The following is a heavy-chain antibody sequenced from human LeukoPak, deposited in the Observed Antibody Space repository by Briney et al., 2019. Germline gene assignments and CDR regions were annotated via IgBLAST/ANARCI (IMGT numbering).Heavy chain of an antibody. CDR3: TSRDY. V-gene: IGHV3-73*01. Sequence: HXVRQASXKGLEWVGRIRSKANNYATAYAASVKGRFTISRDDSKNTAYLQMSSLKTEDTAVYYCTSRDYWGQGTLVTVSS. J-gene: IGHJ4*02. CDR2: IRSKANNYAT.